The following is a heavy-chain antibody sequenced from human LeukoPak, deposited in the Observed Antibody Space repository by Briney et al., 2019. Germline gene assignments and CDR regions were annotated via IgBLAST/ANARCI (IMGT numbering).Heavy chain of an antibody. V-gene: IGHV1-8*01. J-gene: IGHJ4*02. CDR1: GYTFTNYD. Sequence: ASVKVSCKASGYTFTNYDINWVRQATGQGPEWMGWMNPKSGNTGYAQKFQGRVTMTRNTSISTAYMELSSLRSDDTAVYYCARGLLWFGEGDSERFDYWGQGTLVTVSS. CDR3: ARGLLWFGEGDSERFDY. D-gene: IGHD3-10*01. CDR2: MNPKSGNT.